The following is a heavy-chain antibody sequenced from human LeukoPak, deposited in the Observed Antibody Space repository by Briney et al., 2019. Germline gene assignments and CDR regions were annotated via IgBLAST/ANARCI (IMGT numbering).Heavy chain of an antibody. CDR3: ARPLDTSGYPIDH. V-gene: IGHV3-21*04. CDR2: ISSSSGYM. J-gene: IGHJ4*02. CDR1: GFTFATSS. Sequence: PGGSLRLSGAASGFTFATSSMNWVRQAPGKGLDGVSAISSSSGYMYYAGSLRARFTIPTDSAKDSAYLQRDGRRPEDTAVNYCARPLDTSGYPIDHWGQGALVTVSS. D-gene: IGHD3-22*01.